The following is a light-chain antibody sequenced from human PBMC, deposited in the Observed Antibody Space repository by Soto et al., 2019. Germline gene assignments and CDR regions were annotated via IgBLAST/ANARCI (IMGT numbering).Light chain of an antibody. CDR3: QQYYSNALT. Sequence: DIVMTQSPDSLAGSLGERATINCKSSQSVLYSSNNKNYLAWYQQKPGQPPKLLIYWASTRESGVPDRFSGSGSGPDFTRTISSLQAEDVAVYYCQQYYSNALTFGGGTKVEIK. CDR2: WAS. V-gene: IGKV4-1*01. J-gene: IGKJ4*01. CDR1: QSVLYSSNNKNY.